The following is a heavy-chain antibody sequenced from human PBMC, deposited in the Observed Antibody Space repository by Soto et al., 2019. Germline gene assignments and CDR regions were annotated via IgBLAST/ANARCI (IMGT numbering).Heavy chain of an antibody. CDR2: ITSTSVTM. J-gene: IGHJ4*02. D-gene: IGHD1-1*01. Sequence: GGSLRLSCAASGFTFSTHSMNWVRQAPGKGLEWISYITSTSVTMYADSVKGRFTISRDNAKNSLYLQMNSLRVEDTAVYFCVGEVGFQLIYWGQGTLVTSPQ. V-gene: IGHV3-48*01. CDR1: GFTFSTHS. CDR3: VGEVGFQLIY.